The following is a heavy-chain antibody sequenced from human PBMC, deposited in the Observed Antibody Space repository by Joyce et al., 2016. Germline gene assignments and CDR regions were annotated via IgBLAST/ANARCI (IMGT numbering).Heavy chain of an antibody. D-gene: IGHD3-22*01. CDR3: AKGDSTDYYVPLDY. Sequence: EVQLLESGGGLVQPGGSLRLSCAASGFTFRNKAMNWVRQAPGKGLEWFSSISGSGSSTYHADSVKGRFTISRDNSNNIVYLQMNSLRAEDSALYYCAKGDSTDYYVPLDYWGQGTLVTVSS. V-gene: IGHV3-23*01. CDR2: ISGSGSST. CDR1: GFTFRNKA. J-gene: IGHJ4*02.